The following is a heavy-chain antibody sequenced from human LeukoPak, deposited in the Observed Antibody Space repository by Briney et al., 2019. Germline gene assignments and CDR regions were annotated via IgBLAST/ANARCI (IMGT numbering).Heavy chain of an antibody. CDR1: GFTFSKYW. CDR2: INTDGTVT. CDR3: ATKQWLAPPPDS. V-gene: IGHV3-74*01. Sequence: GGSLRLSCAASGFTFSKYWMLWVRQAPGKGLESVSRINTDGTVTTYADSVKGRFTVSRDNADNTMFLQMNSGRDENTAVYYCATKQWLAPPPDSWGQGTPVTVSS. D-gene: IGHD6-19*01. J-gene: IGHJ4*02.